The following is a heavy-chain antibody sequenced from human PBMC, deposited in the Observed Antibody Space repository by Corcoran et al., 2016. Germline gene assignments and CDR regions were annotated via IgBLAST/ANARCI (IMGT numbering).Heavy chain of an antibody. J-gene: IGHJ4*02. Sequence: QVQLVQSGAEVKKPGASVKVSCKASGYTFTSYAMHWVRQAPGQRLEWMGWINAGNGNTKYSQKFQGRITITRDTSASTAYMELSSLRSEDTAVYYGARVEYYYDSSGHTGGGTYDYWGQGTLVTVSS. CDR2: INAGNGNT. D-gene: IGHD3-22*01. CDR1: GYTFTSYA. CDR3: ARVEYYYDSSGHTGGGTYDY. V-gene: IGHV1-3*01.